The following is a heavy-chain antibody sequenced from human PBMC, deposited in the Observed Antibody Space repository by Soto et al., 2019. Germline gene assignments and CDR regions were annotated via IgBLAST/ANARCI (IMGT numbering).Heavy chain of an antibody. CDR2: INSDGSST. J-gene: IGHJ5*02. CDR3: ARGRNNMVRGVTPWFAP. Sequence: HPGGSLRLSCAASGFTFSSYWMHWVRQAPGKGLVWVSRINSDGSSTSYADSVKGRFTISRDNAKNTLYLQMNSLRAEDTAVYYCARGRNNMVRGVTPWFAPWGQXTLVTVSS. CDR1: GFTFSSYW. D-gene: IGHD3-10*01. V-gene: IGHV3-74*01.